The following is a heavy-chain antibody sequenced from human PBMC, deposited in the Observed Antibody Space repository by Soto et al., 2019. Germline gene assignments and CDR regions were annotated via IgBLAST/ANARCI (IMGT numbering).Heavy chain of an antibody. CDR2: ISRTSSSI. J-gene: IGHJ6*02. D-gene: IGHD6-25*01. V-gene: IGHV3-48*01. CDR1: GFIFSDYS. CDR3: ARDAAIYGMDV. Sequence: GGSLRLSCAASGFIFSDYSLNWVRQAPGKGLEWVSYISRTSSSIYYADSVKGRFTISRDNAKNSLYLQMNSLRAEDTAVYYCARDAAIYGMDVWGQGTTVTVSS.